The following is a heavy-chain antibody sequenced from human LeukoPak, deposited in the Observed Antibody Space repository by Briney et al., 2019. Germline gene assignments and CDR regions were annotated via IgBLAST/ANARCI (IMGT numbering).Heavy chain of an antibody. D-gene: IGHD5-18*01. J-gene: IGHJ4*02. V-gene: IGHV1-2*02. CDR1: GYTFTGYY. CDR3: ARVDTAMVTACMSY. Sequence: ASVKVSCKASGYTFTGYYMHWLRQAPGQGLECMGWINPNSGGTNYAQKFQGRVTMTRDTSISTAYMELSRLRCDETVVYYGARVDTAMVTACMSYWGEGTRVTVSS. CDR2: INPNSGGT.